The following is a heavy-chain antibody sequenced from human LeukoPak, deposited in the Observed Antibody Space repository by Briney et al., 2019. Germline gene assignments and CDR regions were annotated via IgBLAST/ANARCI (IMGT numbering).Heavy chain of an antibody. J-gene: IGHJ4*02. CDR2: IYYSGST. CDR3: ARIEEWQWLENYFDY. V-gene: IGHV4-39*07. CDR1: GGSISSSSYY. D-gene: IGHD6-19*01. Sequence: PSETLSLTCTVSGGSISSSSYYWGWIRQPPGKGLEWIGSIYYSGSTYYNPSLKSRVTISVDTSKNQFSLKLSSVTAADTAVYYRARIEEWQWLENYFDYWGQGTLVTVSS.